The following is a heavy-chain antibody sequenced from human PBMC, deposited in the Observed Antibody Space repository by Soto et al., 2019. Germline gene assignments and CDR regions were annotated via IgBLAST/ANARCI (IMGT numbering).Heavy chain of an antibody. D-gene: IGHD1-1*01. CDR3: AKDGNRWLHPVWYFDY. V-gene: IGHV3-30*18. CDR2: ISYDGSNK. J-gene: IGHJ4*02. Sequence: PGGSLRLSCAASGFTFSSYGMHWVRQAPGKGLEWVAVISYDGSNKYYADSAKGRFTISRDNSKNTLYLQMNSLRAEDTAVYYCAKDGNRWLHPVWYFDYWGQGTLVTVSS. CDR1: GFTFSSYG.